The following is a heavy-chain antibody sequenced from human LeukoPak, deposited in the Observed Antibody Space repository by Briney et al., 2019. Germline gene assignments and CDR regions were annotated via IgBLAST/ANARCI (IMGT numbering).Heavy chain of an antibody. CDR2: IGGSGDST. Sequence: HAGGSLRLSCAASGFTFYAYAMTWDRPAPGKGLEWVSGIGGSGDSTIYADSVRGRFTISRDNSKDTLYLQMNNLRAEDTAIFYCAKDAWTYCRDCSRGPTSLYYWGQGTLVTVSS. V-gene: IGHV3-23*01. D-gene: IGHD2-15*01. CDR3: AKDAWTYCRDCSRGPTSLYY. CDR1: GFTFYAYA. J-gene: IGHJ4*02.